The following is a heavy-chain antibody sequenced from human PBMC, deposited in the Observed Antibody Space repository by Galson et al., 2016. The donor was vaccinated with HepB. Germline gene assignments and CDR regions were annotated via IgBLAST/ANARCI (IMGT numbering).Heavy chain of an antibody. D-gene: IGHD2-21*01. CDR2: IYYSGST. J-gene: IGHJ6*02. CDR1: GGSISSSSYY. CDR3: ARWGYCGGDCYHYGMDV. V-gene: IGHV4-39*01. Sequence: SETLSLTCTVSGGSISSSSYYWGWIRQPPGKGLEWIGSIYYSGSTYYNPSLKSPVTISVNTSKNQFPLKLSSVTAADTAVYYWARWGYCGGDCYHYGMDVWGQGTTVTVSS.